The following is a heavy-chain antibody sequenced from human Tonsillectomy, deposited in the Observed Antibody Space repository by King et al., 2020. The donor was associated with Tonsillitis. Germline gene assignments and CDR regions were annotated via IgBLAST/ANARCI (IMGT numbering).Heavy chain of an antibody. CDR1: GFTFDSYA. CDR2: ISSTGLTT. Sequence: VQLVESGGGLVQPGGSLRLSCAASGFTFDSYAMNWVRQAPGKGLEWVSTISSTGLTTYYADSVKGRFTISRDNSKNTLYLQLNSLRAEDTAVYYCAKLVDIIVVPTAYFDYWGRGTLDTVSS. V-gene: IGHV3-23*04. D-gene: IGHD2-2*01. CDR3: AKLVDIIVVPTAYFDY. J-gene: IGHJ4*02.